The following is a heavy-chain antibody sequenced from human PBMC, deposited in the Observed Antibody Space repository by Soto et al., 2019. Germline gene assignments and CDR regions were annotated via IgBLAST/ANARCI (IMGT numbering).Heavy chain of an antibody. CDR2: INSDGSRT. J-gene: IGHJ6*01. D-gene: IGHD3-3*01. V-gene: IGHV3-74*01. CDR1: GITFSSYW. CDR3: ARGAGEWLSYYYGMHV. Sequence: PGGSLRLSCAASGITFSSYWMHWVRQAPGKGLVWVSRINSDGSRTDYADSVMGRFTISRDNAKNTLGLQMNSLRTEDTAVYYCARGAGEWLSYYYGMHVCGQGVTLTVYS.